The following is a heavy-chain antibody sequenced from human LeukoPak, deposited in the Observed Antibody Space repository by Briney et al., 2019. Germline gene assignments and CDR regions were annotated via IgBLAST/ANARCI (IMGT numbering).Heavy chain of an antibody. J-gene: IGHJ3*01. CDR2: ISYDGSNK. CDR3: ATCRCPEAAFQH. Sequence: GRSLRLSCAASGFTFSSYGMHWVRQAPGKGLEWVAVISYDGSNKYYADSVKGRFTISRDNSKNTLYLQMNSLRAEDTAVYYCATCRCPEAAFQHWGQGTMVTVSS. V-gene: IGHV3-30*03. CDR1: GFTFSSYG. D-gene: IGHD6-19*01.